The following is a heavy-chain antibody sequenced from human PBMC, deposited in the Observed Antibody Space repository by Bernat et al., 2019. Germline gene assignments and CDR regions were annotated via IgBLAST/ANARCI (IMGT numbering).Heavy chain of an antibody. CDR1: GFTFSGSA. CDR3: ASLVVPAAAFDY. CDR2: IRSKANSYAT. J-gene: IGHJ4*02. V-gene: IGHV3-73*02. Sequence: EVQLVESGGGLVQPGGSLKLSCAASGFTFSGSAMHWVRQASGKGLEWVGRIRSKANSYATAYAASVKGRFTISRDDSKNTAYLQMNSLKTEDTAVYYCASLVVPAAAFDYWGQGTLVTVSS. D-gene: IGHD2-2*01.